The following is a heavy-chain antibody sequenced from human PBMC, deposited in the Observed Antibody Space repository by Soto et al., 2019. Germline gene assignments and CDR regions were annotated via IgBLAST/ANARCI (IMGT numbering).Heavy chain of an antibody. Sequence: GGSLRLSCAASGFTFSNAWMSWVRQAPGKGLEWVGRIKSKTDGGTTDYAAPVKGRFPISRDDSKNTLYLQMNSLKTEDTAVYYCTTDLRYYDSSVRVYFDYWGQGTLVTVSS. J-gene: IGHJ4*02. D-gene: IGHD3-22*01. V-gene: IGHV3-15*01. CDR2: IKSKTDGGTT. CDR3: TTDLRYYDSSVRVYFDY. CDR1: GFTFSNAW.